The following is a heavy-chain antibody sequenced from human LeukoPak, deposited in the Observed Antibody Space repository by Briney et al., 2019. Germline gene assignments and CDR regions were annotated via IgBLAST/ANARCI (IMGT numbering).Heavy chain of an antibody. D-gene: IGHD2-2*01. CDR1: GFTFSSYT. V-gene: IGHV3-48*02. CDR3: ARDVLSYGDSGVDY. CDR2: ISGSSTTI. Sequence: GGSLILSCAASGFTFSSYTMTWVRQAPGKGLEWVSYISGSSTTIYYADSVKGRFTISRDNAKNSLYLQMNSLRDEDTAVYYCARDVLSYGDSGVDYWGQGTLVTVSS. J-gene: IGHJ4*02.